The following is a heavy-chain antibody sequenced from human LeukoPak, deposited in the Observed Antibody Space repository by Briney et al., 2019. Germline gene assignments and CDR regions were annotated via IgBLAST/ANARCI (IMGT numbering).Heavy chain of an antibody. CDR2: IYHSGST. D-gene: IGHD2-2*01. CDR1: GYSISSGYY. V-gene: IGHV4-38-2*02. Sequence: SETLSLTCTVSGYSISSGYYWGWIRQPPGKGLEWIGTIYHSGSTYYIPSLKSRVTTSVDTSKNQFSLKLTSVTGAHTAVYHCARVRRDWSSTTCDRYYFYYWGAGTPFTVSS. J-gene: IGHJ4*02. CDR3: ARVRRDWSSTTCDRYYFYY.